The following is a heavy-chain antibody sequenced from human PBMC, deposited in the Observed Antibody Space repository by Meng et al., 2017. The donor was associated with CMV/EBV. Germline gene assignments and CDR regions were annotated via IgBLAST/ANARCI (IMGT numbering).Heavy chain of an antibody. J-gene: IGHJ4*02. D-gene: IGHD6-6*01. CDR3: ARDRRSRNIAARGPDY. Sequence: GESLKISCAASGFTFSSYSMNWVRQAPGKGLEWVSSISSSSSYIYYADSVKGRFTISRDNAKNSLYLQMNSLRAEDTAVYYCARDRRSRNIAARGPDYWGQGTLVTVSS. V-gene: IGHV3-21*01. CDR2: ISSSSSYI. CDR1: GFTFSSYS.